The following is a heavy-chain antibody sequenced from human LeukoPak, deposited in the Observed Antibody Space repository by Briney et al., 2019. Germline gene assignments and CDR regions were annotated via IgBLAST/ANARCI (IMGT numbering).Heavy chain of an antibody. Sequence: VKVSCKASGGTFSSYAICWVRQAPGQGLEWMGGIIPIFGTANYAQKFQGRVTITTDESTSTAYMELSSLRSEDTAVYYCARGVVVPAAIGLDYYYMDVWGKGTTVTVSS. CDR2: IIPIFGTA. J-gene: IGHJ6*03. CDR1: GGTFSSYA. V-gene: IGHV1-69*05. D-gene: IGHD2-2*01. CDR3: ARGVVVPAAIGLDYYYMDV.